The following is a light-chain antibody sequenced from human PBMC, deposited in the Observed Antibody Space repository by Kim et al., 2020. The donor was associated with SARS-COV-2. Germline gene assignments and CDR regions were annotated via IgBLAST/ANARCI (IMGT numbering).Light chain of an antibody. J-gene: IGLJ3*02. CDR2: NED. CDR1: SSNIGSNA. Sequence: GQRVDSSCSGISSNIGSNAIHWYQVFPGTDPKLLIYNEDRRPSGVPDRFSGSKSGTSASLALSGLLSDDEADYYCATWDDSLEAWVFGGGTQLTVL. V-gene: IGLV1-44*01. CDR3: ATWDDSLEAWV.